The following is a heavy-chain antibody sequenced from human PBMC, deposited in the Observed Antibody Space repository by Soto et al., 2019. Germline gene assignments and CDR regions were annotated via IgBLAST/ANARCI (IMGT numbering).Heavy chain of an antibody. CDR1: GFSLSTSGMC. V-gene: IGHV2-70*01. J-gene: IGHJ4*02. CDR3: PRIRPYYHSSGYQFHY. CDR2: IDWDDDK. Sequence: SGPTLVNPTQTLTLTCTFSGFSLSTSGMCVSWIRQPPGKALEWLALIDWDDDKYYSTSLKTRLTISKDTSKNQVVLTMTNMDPVDTATYYCPRIRPYYHSSGYQFHYSGQGTLVTDSS. D-gene: IGHD3-22*01.